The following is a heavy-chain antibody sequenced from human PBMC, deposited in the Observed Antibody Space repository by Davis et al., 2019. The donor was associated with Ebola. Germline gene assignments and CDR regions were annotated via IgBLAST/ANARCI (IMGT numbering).Heavy chain of an antibody. CDR1: GGSSSGYY. CDR3: ARRVAWQQLVPEGIYYYYGMDV. CDR2: INHSGST. D-gene: IGHD6-13*01. V-gene: IGHV4-34*01. J-gene: IGHJ6*02. Sequence: SETLSLTCAVYGGSSSGYYWSWIRQPPGKGLEWIGEINHSGSTNYNPSLKSRVTISVDTSKNQFSLKLSSVTAADTAVYYCARRVAWQQLVPEGIYYYYGMDVWGQGTTVTVSS.